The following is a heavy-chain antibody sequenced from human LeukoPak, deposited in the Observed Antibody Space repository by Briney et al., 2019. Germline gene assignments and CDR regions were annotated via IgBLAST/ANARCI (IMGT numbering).Heavy chain of an antibody. CDR3: AKSLALGVRAFDI. CDR1: GFTFSSYV. D-gene: IGHD3-16*02. Sequence: GGSLRLSCAASGFTFSSYVMSWVRQAPGKGLEWVSTISGSGGSTSYANSVKGRFTISRDNSKNTLYLQMNSLRAEDTAVYYCAKSLALGVRAFDIWGQGTMVTVSS. J-gene: IGHJ3*02. V-gene: IGHV3-23*01. CDR2: ISGSGGST.